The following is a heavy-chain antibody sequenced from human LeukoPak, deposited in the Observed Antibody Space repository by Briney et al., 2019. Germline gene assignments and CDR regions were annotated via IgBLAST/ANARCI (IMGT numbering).Heavy chain of an antibody. CDR2: ISGSGNDI. J-gene: IGHJ4*02. V-gene: IGHV3-11*04. Sequence: GGSLRLSCATSGFIFSGYYMSWIRQAPGKGLEWVSYISGSGNDISYADSVKGRFTISRDSAKNSLYLQMNSLRAEDTGVYYCARLRRNSDKSGFYYYYDYWGQGTLVTVSS. D-gene: IGHD3-22*01. CDR3: ARLRRNSDKSGFYYYYDY. CDR1: GFIFSGYY.